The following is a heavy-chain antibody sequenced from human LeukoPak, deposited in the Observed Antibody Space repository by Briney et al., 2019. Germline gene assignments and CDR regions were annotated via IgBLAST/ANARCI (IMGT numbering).Heavy chain of an antibody. D-gene: IGHD3-22*01. V-gene: IGHV1-2*02. Sequence: ASVTVSCTVSGYTFTENYIHWVRQTPGRGLEWMGLINPHTGAANYTQNFQGRVTLTRDTSSSTAYMHLSSLRSDDTAVYYCARGKSGYSPWGQGTPVTVSS. CDR3: ARGKSGYSP. CDR1: GYTFTENY. J-gene: IGHJ4*02. CDR2: INPHTGAA.